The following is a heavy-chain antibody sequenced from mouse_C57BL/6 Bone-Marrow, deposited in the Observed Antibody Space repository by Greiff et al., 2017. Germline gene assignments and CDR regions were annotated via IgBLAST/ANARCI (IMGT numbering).Heavy chain of an antibody. Sequence: VQLKESGPELVKPGASVKIPCKASGYTFTDYNMDWVKQSHGKSLEWIGDINPNNGGTIYNQKFKGKATLTVDKSSSTAYMELRSLTSEDTAVYYCARSTMITRYYFDYWGQGTTLTVSS. CDR3: ARSTMITRYYFDY. CDR2: INPNNGGT. D-gene: IGHD2-4*01. J-gene: IGHJ2*01. V-gene: IGHV1-18*01. CDR1: GYTFTDYN.